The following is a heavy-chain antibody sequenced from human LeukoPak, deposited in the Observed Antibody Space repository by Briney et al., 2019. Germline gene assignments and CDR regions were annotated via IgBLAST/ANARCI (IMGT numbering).Heavy chain of an antibody. D-gene: IGHD4-23*01. CDR1: GGSISSYY. CDR3: ARSSGGGGNSDY. CDR2: IYYTGST. V-gene: IGHV4-59*13. J-gene: IGHJ4*02. Sequence: VKPSETLTLTCTVSGGSISSYYWIWIRGPTGKGLGWIGYIYYTGSTNYNPSLKSRVAISVDTPKNQLSPRLSSVTAAETAVYYCARSSGGGGNSDYWGQGTLVTVSS.